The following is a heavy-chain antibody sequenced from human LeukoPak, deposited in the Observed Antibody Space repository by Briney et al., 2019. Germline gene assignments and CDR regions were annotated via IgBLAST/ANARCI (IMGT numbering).Heavy chain of an antibody. V-gene: IGHV3-30*02. Sequence: GGSLRLSCAASGFTFSSYGMHWVRQAPGKGLEWVAFIRYDGSNKYYADSVKGRFTISRDNSKNTLYLQMNSLRAEDTAVYYCAREYSGSYYSPFDYWGQGTLVTVSS. CDR1: GFTFSSYG. CDR3: AREYSGSYYSPFDY. J-gene: IGHJ4*02. D-gene: IGHD1-26*01. CDR2: IRYDGSNK.